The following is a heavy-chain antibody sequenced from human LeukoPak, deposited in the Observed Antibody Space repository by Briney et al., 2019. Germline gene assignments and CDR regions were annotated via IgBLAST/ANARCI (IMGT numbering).Heavy chain of an antibody. V-gene: IGHV3-74*01. Sequence: GGSLRLSCAASGFTFSSHWMHWVRQAPGKGLVCVSRINSDGSSTSYADSVKGRFTISRDNAKNTLYLQMNSLRAEDTAVYYCARDLPPQRSDSSSWYWFDPWGQGTLVTVSS. D-gene: IGHD6-13*01. J-gene: IGHJ5*02. CDR3: ARDLPPQRSDSSSWYWFDP. CDR2: INSDGSST. CDR1: GFTFSSHW.